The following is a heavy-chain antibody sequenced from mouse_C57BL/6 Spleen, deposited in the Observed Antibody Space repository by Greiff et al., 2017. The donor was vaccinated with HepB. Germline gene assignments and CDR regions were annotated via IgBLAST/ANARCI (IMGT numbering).Heavy chain of an antibody. Sequence: VQLQQSGPELVKPGASVMISCKASGYSFTDYNMNWVKQSNGKSLEWIGVINPNYGTTSYNQKFKGKATLTVDQSSSTAYMQLNSLTSEDSAVYYGARDYYGSSYRYFDVWGTGTTVTVSS. J-gene: IGHJ1*03. CDR1: GYSFTDYN. V-gene: IGHV1-39*01. CDR3: ARDYYGSSYRYFDV. CDR2: INPNYGTT. D-gene: IGHD1-1*01.